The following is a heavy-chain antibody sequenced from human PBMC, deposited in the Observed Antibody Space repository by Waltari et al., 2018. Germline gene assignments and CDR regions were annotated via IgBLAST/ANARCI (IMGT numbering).Heavy chain of an antibody. CDR1: GYSISSGYY. D-gene: IGHD3-10*01. Sequence: QVQLQESGPGLVKPSETLSLTCAVSGYSISSGYYWGWIRQPPGKGLEWIGSIYHSGSTYYNPSLKSRVTISVDTSKNQFSLKLSSVTAADTAVYYCARQYGSGSYSAIDYWGQGTLVTVSS. V-gene: IGHV4-38-2*01. CDR3: ARQYGSGSYSAIDY. J-gene: IGHJ4*02. CDR2: IYHSGST.